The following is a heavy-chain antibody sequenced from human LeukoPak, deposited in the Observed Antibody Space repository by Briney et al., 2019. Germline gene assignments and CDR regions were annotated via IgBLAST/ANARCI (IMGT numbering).Heavy chain of an antibody. Sequence: PGGSLTLACAASGFTFRDSAMTWVRQTPGRGLEWASTITDTGGRAYYVDSVKGRFTISRDNSKNTLYPQMNSLRAEDTAVYYCAKDRPMGQWLVLATWDYWGQGTLVTVSS. J-gene: IGHJ4*02. CDR2: ITDTGGRA. V-gene: IGHV3-23*01. D-gene: IGHD6-19*01. CDR1: GFTFRDSA. CDR3: AKDRPMGQWLVLATWDY.